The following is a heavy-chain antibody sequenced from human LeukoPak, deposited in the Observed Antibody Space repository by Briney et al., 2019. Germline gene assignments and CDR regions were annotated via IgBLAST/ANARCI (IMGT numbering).Heavy chain of an antibody. V-gene: IGHV4-39*07. D-gene: IGHD6-6*01. CDR2: IYYSGST. J-gene: IGHJ6*04. CDR1: GGSISSSSYY. CDR3: AREGIIAAYLDV. Sequence: SETLSLTCTVSGGSISSSSYYWGWIRQPPGKGLEWIGSIYYSGSTYYNPSLKSRVTISVDTSKNQFSLKLSSVTAADTAVYYCAREGIIAAYLDVWGKGTTVTVSS.